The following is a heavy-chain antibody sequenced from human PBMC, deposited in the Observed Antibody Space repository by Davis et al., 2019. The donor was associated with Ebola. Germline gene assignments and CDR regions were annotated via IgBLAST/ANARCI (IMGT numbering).Heavy chain of an antibody. CDR2: IHYTGST. J-gene: IGHJ4*02. CDR3: AREEYGGGSCYSEL. CDR1: GGSISSYY. Sequence: PSETLSLTCTVSGGSISSYYWTWIRQPPGKGLEWMGYIHYTGSTNYNSSLKSRVTMSLDTSNYQIFLKLSSVTAADTAIYYCAREEYGGGSCYSELWGQGTLVTVSS. D-gene: IGHD2-15*01. V-gene: IGHV4-59*01.